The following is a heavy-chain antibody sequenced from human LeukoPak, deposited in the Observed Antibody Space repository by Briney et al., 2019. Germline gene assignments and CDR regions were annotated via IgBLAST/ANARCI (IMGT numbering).Heavy chain of an antibody. CDR3: ARSADILTGYYVT. Sequence: SVKVSCKASGGTFSSYAISWVRQAPGQGLGWMGGIIPIFGTANYAQKFQGRVTSTADESTITAYMQPNSLRPEDTAVYYCARSADILTGYYVTGGQGTLVTVPS. CDR1: GGTFSSYA. CDR2: IIPIFGTA. V-gene: IGHV1-69*13. J-gene: IGHJ4*02. D-gene: IGHD3-9*01.